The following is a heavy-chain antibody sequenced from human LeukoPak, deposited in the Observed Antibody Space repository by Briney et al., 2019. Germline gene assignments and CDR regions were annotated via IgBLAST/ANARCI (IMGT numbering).Heavy chain of an antibody. CDR3: VRLWLRWGTDY. J-gene: IGHJ4*02. D-gene: IGHD5-12*01. Sequence: PSETLSLTCDVSGASTNTDSYFWGWIRQPPGKGLEWVGSGYYAGSGSHYNPSLKSRVTISVDMSRNRYSLKLHSVTTADTAVYYCVRLWLRWGTDYWGQGSLVTVSS. CDR1: GASTNTDSYF. CDR2: GYYAGSGS. V-gene: IGHV4-39*01.